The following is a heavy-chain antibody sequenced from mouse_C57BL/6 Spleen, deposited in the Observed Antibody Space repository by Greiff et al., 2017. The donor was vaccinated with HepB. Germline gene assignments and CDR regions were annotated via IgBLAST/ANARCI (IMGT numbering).Heavy chain of an antibody. V-gene: IGHV1-69*01. Sequence: QVQLQQPGAELVMPGASVKLSCKASGYTFTSYWMHWVKQRPGQGLEWIGEIDPSDSYTNYNQKFKGKSTLTVDKSYSTAYMQLSSLTSEDSAVYYCARGGYYYKHFDYWGQGTTLTVSS. J-gene: IGHJ2*01. CDR3: ARGGYYYKHFDY. CDR2: IDPSDSYT. CDR1: GYTFTSYW. D-gene: IGHD2-12*01.